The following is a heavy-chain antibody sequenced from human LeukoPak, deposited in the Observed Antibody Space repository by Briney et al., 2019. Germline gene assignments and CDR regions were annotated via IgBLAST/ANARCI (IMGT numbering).Heavy chain of an antibody. Sequence: GGSLRLSCVVSGFTFSRYWMTWVRQAPGKGLEWVANIKHDGSEKYYVDSVKGRFTISRDNAKNSLCLQMNSLKTEDTAVYYCTRDGIVGATTGFDYWGQGTLVTVSS. CDR1: GFTFSRYW. CDR3: TRDGIVGATTGFDY. J-gene: IGHJ4*02. V-gene: IGHV3-7*03. D-gene: IGHD1-26*01. CDR2: IKHDGSEK.